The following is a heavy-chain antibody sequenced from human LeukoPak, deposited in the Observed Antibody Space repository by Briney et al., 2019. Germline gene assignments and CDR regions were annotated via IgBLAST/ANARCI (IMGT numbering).Heavy chain of an antibody. J-gene: IGHJ3*02. CDR2: ISSSSSYI. CDR1: GFTFSSYS. Sequence: GRSLRLSCAASGFTFSSYSMNWVRQAPGKGLEWVSSISSSSSYIYYADSVKGRFTISRDNAKNSLYLQMNSLRAEDTAVYYCARGIAWDAFDIWGQGTMVTVSS. V-gene: IGHV3-21*01. CDR3: ARGIAWDAFDI.